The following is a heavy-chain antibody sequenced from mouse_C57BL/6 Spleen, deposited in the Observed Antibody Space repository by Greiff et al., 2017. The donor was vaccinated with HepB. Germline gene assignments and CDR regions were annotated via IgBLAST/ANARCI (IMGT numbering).Heavy chain of an antibody. D-gene: IGHD1-1*01. J-gene: IGHJ3*01. CDR3: ARGGEYYYGSSPFAY. V-gene: IGHV3-6*01. Sequence: EVQLQESGPGLVKPSQSLSLTCSVTGYSITSGYYWNWIRQFPGNKLEWMGYISYDGSNNYNPSLKNRISITRDTSKNQFFLKLNSVTTEDTATYYCARGGEYYYGSSPFAYWGQGTLVTVSA. CDR2: ISYDGSN. CDR1: GYSITSGYY.